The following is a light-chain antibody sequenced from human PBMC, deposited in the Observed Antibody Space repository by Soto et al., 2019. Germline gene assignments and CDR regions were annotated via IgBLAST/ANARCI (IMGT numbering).Light chain of an antibody. CDR3: QQRSNWPPEIT. CDR2: DAS. J-gene: IGKJ5*01. V-gene: IGKV3-11*01. Sequence: EIVLTQSPATLSLFPGERATLSCRASQCVSIYLAWYQQKPGQAPRLLIYDASNRATGIPARFSGSGSGTDFTLTISSLEPEDFAVYYCQQRSNWPPEITFGQGTRLEIK. CDR1: QCVSIY.